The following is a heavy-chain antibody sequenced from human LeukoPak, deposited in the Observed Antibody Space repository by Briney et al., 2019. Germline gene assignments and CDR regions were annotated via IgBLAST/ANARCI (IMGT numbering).Heavy chain of an antibody. V-gene: IGHV4-39*01. CDR3: ARLGATVTTPPFDY. CDR2: IYYSGST. J-gene: IGHJ4*02. D-gene: IGHD4-17*01. Sequence: SETLSLTCTVSGGSISSSSYYWGWIRQPPGKGLEWIGSIYYSGSTYYNPSLKSRVTISVDTSKNQFSLKLSSVTAADTAVYYCARLGATVTTPPFDYWGQGTLVTVSS. CDR1: GGSISSSSYY.